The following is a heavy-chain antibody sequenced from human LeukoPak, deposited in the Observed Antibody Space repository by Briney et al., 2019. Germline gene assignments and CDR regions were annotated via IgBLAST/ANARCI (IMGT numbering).Heavy chain of an antibody. J-gene: IGHJ4*02. CDR2: IYYSGST. CDR3: ARHSGRAHDY. D-gene: IGHD3-10*01. V-gene: IGHV4-61*05. Sequence: KTSETLSLTCTVSGGSISSSSYYWGWIRQPPGKGLEWIGYIYYSGSTNYNPSLKSRVTISVDTSKNQFSLKLSSVTAADTAVYYCARHSGRAHDYWGQGTLVTVSS. CDR1: GGSISSSSYY.